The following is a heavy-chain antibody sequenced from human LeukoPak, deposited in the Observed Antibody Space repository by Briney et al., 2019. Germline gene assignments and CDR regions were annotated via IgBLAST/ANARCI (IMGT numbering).Heavy chain of an antibody. J-gene: IGHJ3*02. Sequence: AGGSLRLSCTASGFTFCDYAMSWVRQAPGKGLEWVGFIRTKGYGGTREYAASVKGRFTISRDDSKSIAYLQINSLKIEDTSVYYCTRDGEYGFDIWGQGTMVTVSS. D-gene: IGHD3-10*01. CDR3: TRDGEYGFDI. CDR1: GFTFCDYA. V-gene: IGHV3-49*04. CDR2: IRTKGYGGTR.